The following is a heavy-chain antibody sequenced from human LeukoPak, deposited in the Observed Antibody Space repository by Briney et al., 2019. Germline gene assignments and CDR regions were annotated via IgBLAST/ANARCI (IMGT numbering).Heavy chain of an antibody. D-gene: IGHD2-2*01. Sequence: QPGGSLRLSCAASGFTFSSYAMSWVRQAPGKGLEWVSAISGSGGSTYYADSVKGRFTISRDNSKNTLYLQMNSLRAEDTAVYYCAKGLDCSSTSCYGGVDWGQGTLVTVSS. V-gene: IGHV3-23*01. J-gene: IGHJ4*02. CDR2: ISGSGGST. CDR1: GFTFSSYA. CDR3: AKGLDCSSTSCYGGVD.